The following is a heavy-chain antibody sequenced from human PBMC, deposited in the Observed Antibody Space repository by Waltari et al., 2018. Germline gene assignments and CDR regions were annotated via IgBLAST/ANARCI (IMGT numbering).Heavy chain of an antibody. CDR1: GGSISSSSYY. V-gene: IGHV4-39*07. CDR2: IEYGGST. CDR3: ARGPAANNWFDP. D-gene: IGHD2-2*01. Sequence: QLQLQESGPGLVKPSETLSLTCTVSGGSISSSSYYWGWIRQPPGKGLEWIGSIEYGGSTYYNPSLKGRVTISVDTSKNQFSLKLSAVTAADTAVYYCARGPAANNWFDPWGQGTLVTVSS. J-gene: IGHJ5*02.